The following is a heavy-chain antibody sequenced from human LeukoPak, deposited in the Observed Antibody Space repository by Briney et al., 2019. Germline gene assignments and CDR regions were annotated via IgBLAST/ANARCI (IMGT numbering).Heavy chain of an antibody. CDR2: INHSGST. Sequence: SETLSLTCAVYGGSFSGYYWSWIRQPPGKGLEWIGEINHSGSTNYIPSLKCRVTISVDTSKNQFSLKLSSVTAADTAVYYCARGPHTGVNYYDSSGYYYWGQGTLVTVSS. V-gene: IGHV4-34*01. D-gene: IGHD3-22*01. CDR3: ARGPHTGVNYYDSSGYYY. J-gene: IGHJ4*02. CDR1: GGSFSGYY.